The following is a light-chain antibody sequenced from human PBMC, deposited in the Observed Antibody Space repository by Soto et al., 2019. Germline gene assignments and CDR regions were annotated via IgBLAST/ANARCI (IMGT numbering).Light chain of an antibody. CDR1: QTISTS. CDR2: AAS. J-gene: IGKJ1*01. Sequence: MTQSPPSLSASVGDRVAITCRASQTISTSLNWYRQRPGQAPNLLIYAASNLQSGVPSRFSGSGSGTDFTLTISSLQPEDFATYYCQQSYSTPQTFGQGTKVEIK. V-gene: IGKV1-39*01. CDR3: QQSYSTPQT.